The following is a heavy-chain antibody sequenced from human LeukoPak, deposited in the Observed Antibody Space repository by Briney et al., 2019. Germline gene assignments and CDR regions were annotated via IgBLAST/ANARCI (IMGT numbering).Heavy chain of an antibody. CDR2: ISDSGNT. Sequence: ASVKVSCMASGGTFSSYAISWVRQAPGQGLEWMGWISDSGNTNCAPKLQDRITLATDTSTSTAYMELRSLKSDDTAVYYCARDERAAAAGSEYYFDYWAREPWSPSPQ. V-gene: IGHV1-18*01. D-gene: IGHD6-13*01. CDR1: GGTFSSYA. CDR3: ARDERAAAAGSEYYFDY. J-gene: IGHJ4*02.